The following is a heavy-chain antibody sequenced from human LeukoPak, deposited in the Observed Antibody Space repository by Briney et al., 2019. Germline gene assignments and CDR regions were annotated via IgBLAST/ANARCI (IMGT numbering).Heavy chain of an antibody. J-gene: IGHJ4*02. CDR1: GFTFSSYN. CDR3: ARRYYDFWSGYSYYFDY. D-gene: IGHD3-3*01. V-gene: IGHV3-21*01. CDR2: ITSDSSYV. Sequence: GGSLRLSCAASGFTFSSYNMNWVRQAPGKGLEWVSSITSDSSYVFYADSVKGRFTISRDNAENSLYLQMNSLRAEDTAVYYCARRYYDFWSGYSYYFDYWGQGTLVTVSS.